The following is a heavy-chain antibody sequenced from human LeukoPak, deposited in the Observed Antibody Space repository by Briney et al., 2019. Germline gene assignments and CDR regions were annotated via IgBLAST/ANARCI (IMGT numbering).Heavy chain of an antibody. D-gene: IGHD1-26*01. CDR3: AGSGYYYMDV. J-gene: IGHJ6*03. CDR2: INPNSGGT. V-gene: IGHV1-2*02. Sequence: ASVKVSCKASGYTFTGYYMHWVRQAPGQGLEWMGWINPNSGGTNYAQKFQGRVTITADKSTSTAYMELSSLRSEDTAVYYCAGSGYYYMDVWGKGTTVTVSS. CDR1: GYTFTGYY.